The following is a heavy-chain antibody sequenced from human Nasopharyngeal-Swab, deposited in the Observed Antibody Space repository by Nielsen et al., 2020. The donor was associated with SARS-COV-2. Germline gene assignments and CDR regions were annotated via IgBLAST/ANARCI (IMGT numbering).Heavy chain of an antibody. V-gene: IGHV3-48*04. Sequence: GESLKISCAASGFTFSSYSMNWVRQAQGKGLEWVSYISISSSTIYYADSVKGRFTISRDNAKNSLYLQMNSLRAEDTAVYYCARDRRRWLELDYWGQGTLVTVSS. D-gene: IGHD5-24*01. CDR2: ISISSSTI. CDR1: GFTFSSYS. J-gene: IGHJ4*02. CDR3: ARDRRRWLELDY.